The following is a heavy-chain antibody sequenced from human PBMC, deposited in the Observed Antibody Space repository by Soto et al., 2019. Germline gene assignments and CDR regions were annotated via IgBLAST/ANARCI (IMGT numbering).Heavy chain of an antibody. CDR3: ARGLNGGYGEGLDY. J-gene: IGHJ4*02. CDR2: IWSTGNNK. CDR1: GFTFSSYG. V-gene: IGHV3-33*01. D-gene: IGHD4-17*01. Sequence: QVQLGESGGGVVQPGRSLRLSCAVSGFTFSSYGMHWVRQAPGKGLEWVAVIWSTGNNKYYAASVKGRFTIARDNSKNTLYLQMNGLRAEDTAVYYCARGLNGGYGEGLDYWGQGTLVTVSS.